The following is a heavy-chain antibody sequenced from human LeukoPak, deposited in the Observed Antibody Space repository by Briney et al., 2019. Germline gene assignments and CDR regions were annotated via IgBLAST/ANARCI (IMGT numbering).Heavy chain of an antibody. CDR2: IYHSGST. J-gene: IGHJ4*02. CDR1: GYSISSGYY. CDR3: AADSSGWYLGYYFDY. D-gene: IGHD6-19*01. V-gene: IGHV4-38-2*01. Sequence: SETLSLTCAVSGYSISSGYYWGWIRQPPGKGLEWIGSIYHSGSTYYNPSLKSRVTISVYTSKNQFSLKLSSVTAADTAVYYCAADSSGWYLGYYFDYWGQGTLVTVSS.